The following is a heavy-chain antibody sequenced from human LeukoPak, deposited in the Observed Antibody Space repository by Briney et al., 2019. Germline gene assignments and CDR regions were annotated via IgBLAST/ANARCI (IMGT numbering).Heavy chain of an antibody. V-gene: IGHV3-48*04. J-gene: IGHJ4*02. CDR3: ARERGSFVDY. CDR1: GFIFSSYS. CDR2: ISSSNSII. Sequence: GGSLRLSCAASGFIFSSYSMNWVRQAPGKGLEWVSYISSSNSIIYYADSVKGRFTISRDNAKNSLYLQMNSLRAEDTAVYYCARERGSFVDYWGQGTLVTVSS. D-gene: IGHD1-26*01.